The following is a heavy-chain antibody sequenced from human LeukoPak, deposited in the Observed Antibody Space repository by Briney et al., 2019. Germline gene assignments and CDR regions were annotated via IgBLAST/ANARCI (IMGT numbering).Heavy chain of an antibody. CDR3: AKALGLGYCSGGSCYEFHY. V-gene: IGHV3-9*01. J-gene: IGHJ4*02. D-gene: IGHD2-15*01. Sequence: GGSLRLSCAASGFTFDDYAMHWVRQAPGKGLEWVSSISWNSGIVGYADSVKGRFTISRDNAENSLYLHMNSLKTEDTALYYCAKALGLGYCSGGSCYEFHYWGQGTLVTVSS. CDR2: ISWNSGIV. CDR1: GFTFDDYA.